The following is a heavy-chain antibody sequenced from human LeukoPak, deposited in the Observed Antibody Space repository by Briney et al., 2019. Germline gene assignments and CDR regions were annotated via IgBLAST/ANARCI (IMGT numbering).Heavy chain of an antibody. D-gene: IGHD2-15*01. Sequence: SQTLSLTCTVSGGSISSGGYHWSWIRQPAGKGLEWIGRIYTSGSTNYNPSLKSRVTMSVDTSKNQFSLKLSSVTAADTAVYYCARDEGSLPARAQSTFDIWGQGTMVTVSS. J-gene: IGHJ3*02. CDR3: ARDEGSLPARAQSTFDI. CDR1: GGSISSGGYH. CDR2: IYTSGST. V-gene: IGHV4-61*02.